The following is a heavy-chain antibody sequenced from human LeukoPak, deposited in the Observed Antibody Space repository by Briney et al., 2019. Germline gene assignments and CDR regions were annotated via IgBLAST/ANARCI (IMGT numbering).Heavy chain of an antibody. CDR3: AGSLVAYCGGDCYSYEFCY. Sequence: PSETLSLTCTVSGGSISSGSYYWSWIRQPAGKGLEWIGRIYTSGSTNYNPSLKSRVTISVDTSKNQFSLKLSSVTAADTAVYYCAGSLVAYCGGDCYSYEFCYWGQGTLVTVSS. CDR1: GGSISSGSYY. J-gene: IGHJ4*02. CDR2: IYTSGST. D-gene: IGHD2-21*02. V-gene: IGHV4-61*02.